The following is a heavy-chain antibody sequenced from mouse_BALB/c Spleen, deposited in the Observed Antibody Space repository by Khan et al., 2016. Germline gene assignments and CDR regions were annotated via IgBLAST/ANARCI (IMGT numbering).Heavy chain of an antibody. CDR2: IWTGGST. V-gene: IGHV2-9*02. Sequence: QVQLKESGPGLVAPSQSLSITCTVSGFSLTSYGVHWVRQPPGKGLEWLGVIWTGGSTNYNSALMSRLSISKDNSKSQVCLKMNSLQTDDTAMYYCARTTVSYAMDYWGQGTSVTVSS. CDR1: GFSLTSYG. D-gene: IGHD1-1*01. J-gene: IGHJ4*01. CDR3: ARTTVSYAMDY.